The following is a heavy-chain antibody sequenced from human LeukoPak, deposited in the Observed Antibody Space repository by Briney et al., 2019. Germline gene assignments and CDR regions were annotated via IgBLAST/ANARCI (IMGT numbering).Heavy chain of an antibody. D-gene: IGHD7-27*01. CDR3: ARVLGTGGFLGY. CDR1: GYTFTGYY. Sequence: ASVKVSCKASGYTFTGYYMHWVRQAPGQGLEWMGWINPNSGGTNYAQKFQGRVTMTRDASISTAYMELSRLRSDDTAVYYCARVLGTGGFLGYWGQGTLVTVSS. V-gene: IGHV1-2*02. J-gene: IGHJ4*02. CDR2: INPNSGGT.